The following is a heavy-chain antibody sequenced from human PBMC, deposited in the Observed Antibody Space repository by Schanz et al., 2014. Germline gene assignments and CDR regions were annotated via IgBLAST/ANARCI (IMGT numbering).Heavy chain of an antibody. D-gene: IGHD3-9*01. CDR2: ISVYTGNT. J-gene: IGHJ4*02. CDR1: GGTLDTYK. Sequence: QDQLLQSGAAVKKPGSSVRVSCKASGGTLDTYKIAWVRQVPGQGLEWMGWISVYTGNTKYGQKVQGRVTMTADTSTNTAYMELRSLRSDDTAVYYCARDAADFYDILTEEDDWGQGTLVTVSS. V-gene: IGHV1-18*01. CDR3: ARDAADFYDILTEEDD.